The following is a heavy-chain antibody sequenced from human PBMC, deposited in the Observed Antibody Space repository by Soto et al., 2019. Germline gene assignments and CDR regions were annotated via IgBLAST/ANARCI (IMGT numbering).Heavy chain of an antibody. Sequence: GGSLRLSCAASGFTFSTYAMTWVRQAPGKGLEWVTVINSGASFTYYADSVKGRFTISRDNSKNTLYLQMNSLRAEDTAVYYCAKKSITATTRGAFDIWGQGTMVTVSS. J-gene: IGHJ3*02. D-gene: IGHD1-20*01. CDR1: GFTFSTYA. CDR2: INSGASFT. CDR3: AKKSITATTRGAFDI. V-gene: IGHV3-23*01.